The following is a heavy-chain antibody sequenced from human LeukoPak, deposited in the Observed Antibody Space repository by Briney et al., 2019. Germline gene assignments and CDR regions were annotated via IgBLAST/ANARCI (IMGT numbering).Heavy chain of an antibody. Sequence: GGSLRLSCAASGFTFSSYAMSWVRQAPVKGLEWVSAISGSGGSTYYADSVKGRFTISRDNSKNTLYLQMNSLRAEDTAVYYCAANTRGYSAFLYWFDPWGQGTLVTVSS. D-gene: IGHD5-18*01. CDR2: ISGSGGST. CDR1: GFTFSSYA. V-gene: IGHV3-23*01. J-gene: IGHJ5*02. CDR3: AANTRGYSAFLYWFDP.